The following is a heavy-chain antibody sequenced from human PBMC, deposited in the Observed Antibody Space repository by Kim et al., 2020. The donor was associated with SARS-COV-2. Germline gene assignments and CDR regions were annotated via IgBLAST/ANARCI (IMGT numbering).Heavy chain of an antibody. D-gene: IGHD6-19*01. J-gene: IGHJ4*02. Sequence: GGSLRLSCAASGFTFSSYGMHWVRQAPGKGLEWVAVISYDGSNKYYADSVKGRFTISRDNSKNTLYLQMNSLRAEDTAVYYCAKDRGGGSGFDYWGQGTLVTVSS. CDR3: AKDRGGGSGFDY. CDR1: GFTFSSYG. V-gene: IGHV3-30*18. CDR2: ISYDGSNK.